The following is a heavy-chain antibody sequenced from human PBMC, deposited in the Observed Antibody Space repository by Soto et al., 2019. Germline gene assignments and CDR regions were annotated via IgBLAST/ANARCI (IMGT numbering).Heavy chain of an antibody. CDR3: TTDPIRDY. D-gene: IGHD2-21*01. CDR2: VKREIDGATT. V-gene: IGHV3-15*01. CDR1: ESTLSNVW. J-gene: IGHJ4*02. Sequence: VQFVESGGGLVKPGGSLRLSCAPSESTLSNVWMSWVRQAPGKGLEWLGRVKREIDGATTDYAAPVKGRFSISRDDSKNTVYLQMTSLRTDDTDVYYCTTDPIRDYWGLGTLVIVSS.